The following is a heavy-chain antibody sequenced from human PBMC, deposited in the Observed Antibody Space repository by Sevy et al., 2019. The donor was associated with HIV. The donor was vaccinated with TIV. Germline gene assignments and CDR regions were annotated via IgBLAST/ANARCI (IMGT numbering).Heavy chain of an antibody. J-gene: IGHJ5*02. Sequence: ASLTVSCKASGYTFTGYYMHWVRQAPGQGLEWMGRINPNSGGTNYAQKFQGRVTMTRDTSISTAYMELSMLRSDDTAVYYCARDRAYYDILTGYYSWFDPWGQGTLVTVSS. D-gene: IGHD3-9*01. CDR1: GYTFTGYY. V-gene: IGHV1-2*06. CDR2: INPNSGGT. CDR3: ARDRAYYDILTGYYSWFDP.